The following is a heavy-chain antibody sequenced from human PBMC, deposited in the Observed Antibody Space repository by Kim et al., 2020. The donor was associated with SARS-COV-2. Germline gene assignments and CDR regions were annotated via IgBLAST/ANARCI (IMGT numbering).Heavy chain of an antibody. CDR3: ARDQYCSSTSCYYYYGMDV. J-gene: IGHJ6*02. CDR1: GGSISSGGYY. V-gene: IGHV4-31*03. Sequence: SETLSLTCTVPGGSISSGGYYWSWIRQHPGKGLEWIGYIYYSGSTYYNPSLKSRVTISVDTSKNQFSLKLSSVTAADTAVYYCARDQYCSSTSCYYYYGMDVWGQGTTVPVSS. CDR2: IYYSGST. D-gene: IGHD2-2*01.